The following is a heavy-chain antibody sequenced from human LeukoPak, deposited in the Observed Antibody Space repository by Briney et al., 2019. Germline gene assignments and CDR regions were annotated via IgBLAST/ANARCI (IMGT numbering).Heavy chain of an antibody. Sequence: GSLRLSCAASVFGFSLYWMHWVRQAPGKGLEWIGYIYYSGSTNYNPSLKSRVTISVDTSKNQFSLKLSSVTAADTAVYSCARGDVYNYSWGQGSLVTVSS. V-gene: IGHV4-59*01. J-gene: IGHJ4*02. CDR3: ARGDVYNYS. D-gene: IGHD5-24*01. CDR2: IYYSGST. CDR1: VFGFSLYW.